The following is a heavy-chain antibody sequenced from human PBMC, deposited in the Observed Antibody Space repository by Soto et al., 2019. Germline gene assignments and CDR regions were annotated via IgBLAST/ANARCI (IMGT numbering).Heavy chain of an antibody. CDR2: IYSGGST. D-gene: IGHD3-22*01. J-gene: IGHJ4*02. V-gene: IGHV3-53*02. CDR3: ARSYDSSGYYPGSFDY. CDR1: GFNITNNY. Sequence: EVQLVETGGGLIQPGGSLRLSCAASGFNITNNYMSWVRQAPGKGLEWVSFIYSGGSTYYADSVKGRFSISRDISKNTLFLQMNIQRAEDTAVYYCARSYDSSGYYPGSFDYWGQGTLVTVSS.